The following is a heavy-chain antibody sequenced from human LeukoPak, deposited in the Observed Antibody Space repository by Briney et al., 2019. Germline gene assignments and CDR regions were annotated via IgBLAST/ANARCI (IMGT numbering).Heavy chain of an antibody. CDR3: ARVGRGYSFNVYYFDY. D-gene: IGHD5-18*01. J-gene: IGHJ4*02. Sequence: QPGGSLRLSCAASGFTFSNFAMHWVRQAPGKGLEWVAIISYDGSNKYYADSVKGRFTISRDNSKNTLYLQMNSLRAEDTAVYYCARVGRGYSFNVYYFDYWGQGTLVTVSS. V-gene: IGHV3-30*04. CDR2: ISYDGSNK. CDR1: GFTFSNFA.